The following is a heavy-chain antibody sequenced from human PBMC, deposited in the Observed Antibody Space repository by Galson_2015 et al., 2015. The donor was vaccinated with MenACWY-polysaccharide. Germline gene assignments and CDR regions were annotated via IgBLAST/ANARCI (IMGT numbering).Heavy chain of an antibody. CDR2: ISCSGGNT. V-gene: IGHV3-23*01. D-gene: IGHD2-15*01. J-gene: IGHJ4*02. Sequence: SLRLSCAASGFTFSSYAMHWVRQAPGKGLEWVSAISCSGGNTYYADSVKGRFTISRDNSKNTLYLQMNSLRGEDTAVYYCAKELIGGCYSSYIDYWGQGTMVTVSS. CDR3: AKELIGGCYSSYIDY. CDR1: GFTFSSYA.